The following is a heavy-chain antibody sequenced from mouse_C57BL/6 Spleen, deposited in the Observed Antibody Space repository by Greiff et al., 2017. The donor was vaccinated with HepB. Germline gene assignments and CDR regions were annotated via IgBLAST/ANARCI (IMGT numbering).Heavy chain of an antibody. CDR3: ARYYDDPLYYAMDY. D-gene: IGHD2-4*01. Sequence: VQLQQSGAELVMPGASVKLSCKASGYTFTSYWMHWVKQRPGQGLEWIGEIDPSDSYTNYNQKFKGKSTLTVDKSSSTAYMQLSSLTSEDSAVYYCARYYDDPLYYAMDYWGQGTSVTVSS. CDR1: GYTFTSYW. J-gene: IGHJ4*01. CDR2: IDPSDSYT. V-gene: IGHV1-69*01.